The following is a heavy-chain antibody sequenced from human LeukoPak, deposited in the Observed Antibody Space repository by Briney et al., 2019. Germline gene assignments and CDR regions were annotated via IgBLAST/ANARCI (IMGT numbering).Heavy chain of an antibody. Sequence: GGSLRLSCAASGFTFSDYYMSWVRQAPGKGLEWVSYISNRVSYITTSGSTIYYADSVKGRFTISRDNAKNSVYLEMNSLRADDTAVYYCARVGRAITAAGFGAFDVWGQGTMATVSS. J-gene: IGHJ3*01. D-gene: IGHD6-13*01. V-gene: IGHV3-11*01. CDR1: GFTFSDYY. CDR3: ARVGRAITAAGFGAFDV. CDR2: ISNRVSYITTSGSTI.